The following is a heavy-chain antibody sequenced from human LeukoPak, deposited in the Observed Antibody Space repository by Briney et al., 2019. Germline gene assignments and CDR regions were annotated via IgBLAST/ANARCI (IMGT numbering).Heavy chain of an antibody. J-gene: IGHJ6*03. CDR3: ARGVVAASYYYYYMDV. D-gene: IGHD2-15*01. CDR1: GGSISSYY. CDR2: IYYSGST. V-gene: IGHV4-59*01. Sequence: SETLSLTCTVSGGSISSYYWSWIRQPPGKGLEWIGYIYYSGSTNYNPSLKSRVTISVDTSKNQFSLQLSSVTAADTAVCYCARGVVAASYYYYYMDVWGKGTTVTVSS.